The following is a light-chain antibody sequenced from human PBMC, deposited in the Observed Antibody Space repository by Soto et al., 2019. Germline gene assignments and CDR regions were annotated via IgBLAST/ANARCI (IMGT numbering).Light chain of an antibody. Sequence: EKVMTQSPATLSVSPGERATLSCRASQSVSSNLAWYQQKPGQAPRLLIYDASTRATGIPARFSGSGCGTEFTLTISSLQSEDFAVYYCQQYNKWPLTFGQGNKVEIK. V-gene: IGKV3-15*01. CDR1: QSVSSN. CDR2: DAS. J-gene: IGKJ1*01. CDR3: QQYNKWPLT.